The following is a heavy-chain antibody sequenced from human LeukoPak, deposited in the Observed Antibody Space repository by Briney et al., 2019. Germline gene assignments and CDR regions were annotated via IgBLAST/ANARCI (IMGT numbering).Heavy chain of an antibody. CDR3: AEALGYCSGTTCYFAFDI. Sequence: GGSLRLSCAASGFTFSSYAMSWVRQAPGKGLEWVSAISGSGTSTYYADAVKGRFTISRDNSKNTLYLKLSSLRAEDTALYYCAEALGYCSGTTCYFAFDIWGQGTMVTASS. D-gene: IGHD2-2*01. J-gene: IGHJ3*02. V-gene: IGHV3-23*01. CDR2: ISGSGTST. CDR1: GFTFSSYA.